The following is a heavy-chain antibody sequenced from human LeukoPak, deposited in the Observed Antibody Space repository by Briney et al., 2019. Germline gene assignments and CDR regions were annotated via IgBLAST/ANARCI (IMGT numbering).Heavy chain of an antibody. D-gene: IGHD3-22*01. Sequence: ASVKVSCKASGYTFSSYGISWVRQAPGRGLEWMGWISAYNGDTNYAQMLQGRVTMTTDTSTSTAYMELRSLRSDDTAVYYCARSYYDSTGYPERPDYWGQGTLVTVSS. J-gene: IGHJ4*02. CDR1: GYTFSSYG. V-gene: IGHV1-18*01. CDR3: ARSYYDSTGYPERPDY. CDR2: ISAYNGDT.